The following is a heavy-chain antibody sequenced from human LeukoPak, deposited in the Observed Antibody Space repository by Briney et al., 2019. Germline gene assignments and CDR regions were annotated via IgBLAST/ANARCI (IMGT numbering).Heavy chain of an antibody. V-gene: IGHV3-30-3*01. CDR2: ISYDGSNK. CDR3: ASQTTVVTLGYFDH. Sequence: SGGSLRLSCAASGFTFSSYAMHWVRQAPGRGLEWVAVISYDGSNKYYADSVKGRFTISRDNSKNTLYLQMNSLRAEDTAVYYCASQTTVVTLGYFDHWGQGTLATVSS. J-gene: IGHJ4*02. CDR1: GFTFSSYA. D-gene: IGHD4-23*01.